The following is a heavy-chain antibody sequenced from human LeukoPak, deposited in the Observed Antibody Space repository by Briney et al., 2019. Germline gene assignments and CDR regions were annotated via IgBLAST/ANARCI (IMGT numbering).Heavy chain of an antibody. J-gene: IGHJ4*02. V-gene: IGHV3-23*01. D-gene: IGHD1-14*01. CDR2: ISGSGGST. Sequence: QAGGSLRLSCAASGFTFSSYAMSWVRQAPGKGLEWVSAISGSGGSTYYADSVKGRFTISRDNSKNTLYLQMNSLRAEDTAVYYCARDFTSGTTVSDFDYWGQGTLVTVSS. CDR1: GFTFSSYA. CDR3: ARDFTSGTTVSDFDY.